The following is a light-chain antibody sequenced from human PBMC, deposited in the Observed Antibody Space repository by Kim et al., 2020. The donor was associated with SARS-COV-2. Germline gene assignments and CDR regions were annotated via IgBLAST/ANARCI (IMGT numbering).Light chain of an antibody. CDR3: QQSHRTPWLT. Sequence: DIQMTQSPSSLAASVGDRVTIARRSSQSIGTRLNWYQQRPGKAPKLLIYAASSLQSGVPSRFTGSGSGTDFTLTISSQQPEDFATYYCQQSHRTPWLTFGGGTKVDIK. CDR2: AAS. CDR1: QSIGTR. J-gene: IGKJ4*01. V-gene: IGKV1-39*01.